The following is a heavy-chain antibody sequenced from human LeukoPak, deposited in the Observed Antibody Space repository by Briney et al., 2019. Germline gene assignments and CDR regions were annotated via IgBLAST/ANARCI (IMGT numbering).Heavy chain of an antibody. CDR3: ARDKVVGATQLDY. CDR1: GFTFSRYW. D-gene: IGHD1-26*01. CDR2: IKQDGSEK. V-gene: IGHV3-7*01. Sequence: GGPLSLSCAASGFTFSRYWMSWVRQVQGKGLEGVANIKQDGSEKYYVDTVKGRFTISRDNAQNSLYLQMNSLRAEDTAVYYCARDKVVGATQLDYWGQGTLVTVSS. J-gene: IGHJ4*02.